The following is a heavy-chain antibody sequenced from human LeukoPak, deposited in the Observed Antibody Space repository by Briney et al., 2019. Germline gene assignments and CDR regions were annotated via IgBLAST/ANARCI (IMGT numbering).Heavy chain of an antibody. Sequence: GASVKVSCKASGYTFTSYYMHWVRQAPGQGLEWMGGIIPIFGTANYAQKFQGRVTITADESTSTAYMELSSLRSEDTAVYYCARVKAWLYSSGWYPYWYFDLWGRGTLVTVSS. V-gene: IGHV1-69*13. CDR3: ARVKAWLYSSGWYPYWYFDL. CDR2: IIPIFGTA. D-gene: IGHD6-19*01. CDR1: GYTFTSYY. J-gene: IGHJ2*01.